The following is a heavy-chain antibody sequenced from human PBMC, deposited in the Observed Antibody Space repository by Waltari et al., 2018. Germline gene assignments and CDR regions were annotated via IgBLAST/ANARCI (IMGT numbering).Heavy chain of an antibody. J-gene: IGHJ4*02. Sequence: QVQLVQSGAEGTKPGASVKVSCKASGYTFTSFYMQWVRRAPGQGLEWMGIINHSGGSTSYAQKCQVRVTMTRDTSTSTVYMELSSLRAEDTDVYYCASMVSGGGLTFDYWGQGTLVTVSS. D-gene: IGHD6-19*01. CDR2: INHSGGST. V-gene: IGHV1-46*01. CDR3: ASMVSGGGLTFDY. CDR1: GYTFTSFY.